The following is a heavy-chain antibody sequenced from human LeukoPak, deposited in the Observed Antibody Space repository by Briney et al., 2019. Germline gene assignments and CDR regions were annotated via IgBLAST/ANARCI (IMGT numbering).Heavy chain of an antibody. CDR1: GYTFTTHY. CDR3: ARKSYYYYDLDI. J-gene: IGHJ6*02. Sequence: PSVKVSRNASGYTFTTHYMHWVRQHPGQGLEWMGIITPSGGGRSYAQKFQGRVTMTRDTSTSTVYMELSSLRSEDTAVYYCARKSYYYYDLDIWGQGTTVTVSS. V-gene: IGHV1-46*01. CDR2: ITPSGGGR.